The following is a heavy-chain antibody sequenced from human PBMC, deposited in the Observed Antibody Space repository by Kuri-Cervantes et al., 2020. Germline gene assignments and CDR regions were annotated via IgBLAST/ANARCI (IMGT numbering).Heavy chain of an antibody. V-gene: IGHV3-53*01. Sequence: GGSLRLSCAVSGFTVSSNYMSWVRQAPGKGLEGVSVIYSGGSTYYADSVKGRFTISRDNSENTLYLQMNSLRLEDTAVYYCARDPNTDMGIWGQGTLVTVSS. CDR3: ARDPNTDMGI. CDR1: GFTVSSNY. D-gene: IGHD5-18*01. J-gene: IGHJ4*02. CDR2: IYSGGST.